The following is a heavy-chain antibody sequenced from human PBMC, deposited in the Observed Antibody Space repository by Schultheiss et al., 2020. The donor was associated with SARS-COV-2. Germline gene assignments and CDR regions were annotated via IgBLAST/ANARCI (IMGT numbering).Heavy chain of an antibody. CDR1: GFTFSSYA. V-gene: IGHV3-15*01. J-gene: IGHJ6*02. CDR2: IKSKTDGGTT. CDR3: ARDSVGIVATIVVAYYYYGMDV. Sequence: GGSLRLSCAASGFTFSSYAMSWVRQAPGKGLEWVGRIKSKTDGGTTDYAAPVKGRFTISRDDSKNTLYLQMNSLRAEDTAVYYCARDSVGIVATIVVAYYYYGMDVWGQGTTVTVSS. D-gene: IGHD5-12*01.